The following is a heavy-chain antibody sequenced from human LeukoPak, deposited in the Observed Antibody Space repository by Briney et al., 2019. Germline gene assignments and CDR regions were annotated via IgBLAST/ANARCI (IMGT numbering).Heavy chain of an antibody. J-gene: IGHJ5*02. D-gene: IGHD4-17*01. V-gene: IGHV1-69*15. CDR3: ARDFYPTYGDYVWFDP. CDR1: GGTFSSYA. CDR2: IIPIFGTA. Sequence: SSVKVSCKASGGTFSSYAISWVRQAPGQGLEWMGRIIPIFGTANYAQKFQGRVTITADESTSTAYMELSSLRSEDTAVYYCARDFYPTYGDYVWFDPWAREPWSPSPQ.